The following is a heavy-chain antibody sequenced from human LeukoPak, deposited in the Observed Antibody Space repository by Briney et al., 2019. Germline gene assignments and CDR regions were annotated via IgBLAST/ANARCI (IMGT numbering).Heavy chain of an antibody. CDR2: IKSESVGGAI. Sequence: GGSLRLSCAASGFTFSNAWMTWVRQAPGKGLEWVGRIKSESVGGAIDYAAPVKGRFTISRDDSKNTVYLQMNSLKTEDTALYYCTTTYHYDSSGYSSYYWGQGTLVTVSS. CDR1: GFTFSNAW. CDR3: TTTYHYDSSGYSSYY. V-gene: IGHV3-15*01. J-gene: IGHJ4*02. D-gene: IGHD3-22*01.